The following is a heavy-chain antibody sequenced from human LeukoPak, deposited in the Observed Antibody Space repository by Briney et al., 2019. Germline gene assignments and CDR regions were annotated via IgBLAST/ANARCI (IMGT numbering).Heavy chain of an antibody. Sequence: SETLSLTCAVYGGSFSGYYWSWIRQPPGKGLEWIGEISHSGSTNYNPSLKSRVIILVDTSKNQFSLKLSSVTAADTAVYYCARGLYNYGPLFDYWGQGTLVTVSS. J-gene: IGHJ4*02. CDR2: ISHSGST. CDR3: ARGLYNYGPLFDY. D-gene: IGHD5-24*01. CDR1: GGSFSGYY. V-gene: IGHV4-34*01.